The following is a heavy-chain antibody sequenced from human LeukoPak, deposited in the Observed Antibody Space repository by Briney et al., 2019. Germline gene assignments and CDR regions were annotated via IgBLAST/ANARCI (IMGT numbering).Heavy chain of an antibody. D-gene: IGHD6-19*01. CDR1: GFTFSSYS. V-gene: IGHV3-21*01. CDR2: ISSSSTYI. Sequence: GGALRLSRAASGFTFSSYSMNWVRRAPGKGLEWLSSISSSSTYIYYADSVKGRFAISRDNAKNSLYLQMNSLRAEDTAVYYCARDGLDSSGWSVYWGQGTLVTVSS. CDR3: ARDGLDSSGWSVY. J-gene: IGHJ4*02.